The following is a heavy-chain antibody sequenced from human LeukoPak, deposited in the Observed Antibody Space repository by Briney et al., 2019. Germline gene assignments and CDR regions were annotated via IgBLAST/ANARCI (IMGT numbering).Heavy chain of an antibody. V-gene: IGHV4-59*01. J-gene: IGHJ6*02. D-gene: IGHD4-23*01. CDR1: GGSISSYY. CDR2: IYYSGST. CDR3: ARYDYGGYYYYGMDV. Sequence: SETLSLTYTVSGGSISSYYWSWIRQPPGKGLEWIGYIYYSGSTNYNPSLKSRVTISVDTSKNQFTLKLSSVTAADTAVYYCARYDYGGYYYYGMDVWGQGTTVTVSS.